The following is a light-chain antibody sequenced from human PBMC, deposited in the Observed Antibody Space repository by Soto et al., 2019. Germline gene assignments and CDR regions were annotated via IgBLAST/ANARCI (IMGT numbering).Light chain of an antibody. V-gene: IGKV1-16*01. J-gene: IGKJ1*01. CDR2: AAS. Sequence: DIQMTQSPSSLSASVGDRVSITCRASQSINSYLNWYQQKPGKAPKLLIFAASSLQSGVPSRFSGSGSGTEFTLTISSLQPDDFATYYCQQYNSYSWTFGQGTKVEIK. CDR3: QQYNSYSWT. CDR1: QSINSY.